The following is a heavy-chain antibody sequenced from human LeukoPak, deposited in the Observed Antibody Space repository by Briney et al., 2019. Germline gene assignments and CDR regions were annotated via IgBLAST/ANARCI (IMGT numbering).Heavy chain of an antibody. CDR3: AKDLGGYCSSTSCSLYYYYYGMDV. V-gene: IGHV3-23*01. J-gene: IGHJ6*02. CDR2: ISGSGGST. Sequence: PGGSLRLSCAASGFTFSSYAMSWVRQAPGKGLEWVSAISGSGGSTYYADSVKGRFTISRDNSKNTLYLQMNSLRAEDKAVYYCAKDLGGYCSSTSCSLYYYYYGMDVWGQGTTVTVSS. CDR1: GFTFSSYA. D-gene: IGHD2-2*01.